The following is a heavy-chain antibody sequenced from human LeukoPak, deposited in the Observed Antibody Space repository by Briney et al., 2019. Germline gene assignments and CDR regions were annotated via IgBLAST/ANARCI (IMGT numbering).Heavy chain of an antibody. D-gene: IGHD1-26*01. Sequence: ASVTVSCKASGYTFTDYYLHWMRQAPGQGPEWLAWISPKSGGTNFAQKFQGRVTLTSDTSIGTAFMELTRLRSDDTAVYYCARGRDSGSRTYYFDLWGQGILVTVS. CDR2: ISPKSGGT. J-gene: IGHJ4*02. CDR1: GYTFTDYY. V-gene: IGHV1-2*02. CDR3: ARGRDSGSRTYYFDL.